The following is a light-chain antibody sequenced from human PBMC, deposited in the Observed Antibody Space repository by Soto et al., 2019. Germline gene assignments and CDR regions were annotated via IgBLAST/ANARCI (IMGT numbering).Light chain of an antibody. Sequence: QAVVTQPPSASGTPGQRVTISCSGSSSNIGSNYVYWYQQLPGTAPKLLIYRNNQQPSGVPDRFSGSKSGTSASLAISGLRSEDEADYYCAAWDDSLSGRVVFGGGTKVTVL. J-gene: IGLJ2*01. V-gene: IGLV1-47*01. CDR3: AAWDDSLSGRVV. CDR2: RNN. CDR1: SSNIGSNY.